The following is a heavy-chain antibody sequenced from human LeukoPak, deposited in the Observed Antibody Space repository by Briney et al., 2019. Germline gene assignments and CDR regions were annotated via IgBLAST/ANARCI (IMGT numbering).Heavy chain of an antibody. V-gene: IGHV3-48*03. CDR1: EFPFSFYE. J-gene: IGHJ4*02. CDR2: IGSSGTNR. D-gene: IGHD6-19*01. CDR3: ALLAVLSVFDY. Sequence: GGSLRLSCAVSEFPFSFYEMNWVRQAPGKGLEWVSNIGSSGTNRYYADSVKGRFSISRDNAKSSLYLQMNSLRVEDTAVYYCALLAVLSVFDYGARGPRAPVPS.